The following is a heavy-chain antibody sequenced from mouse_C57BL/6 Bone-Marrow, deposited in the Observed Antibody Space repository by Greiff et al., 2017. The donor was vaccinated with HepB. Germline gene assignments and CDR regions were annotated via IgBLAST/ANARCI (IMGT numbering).Heavy chain of an antibody. J-gene: IGHJ1*03. CDR3: ARLYSNHWYFDV. V-gene: IGHV5-17*01. CDR2: ISSGSGTI. Sequence: DVQLQESGGGLVKPGGSLKLSCAASGFTFSDYGMHWVRQAPEKGLEWVAYISSGSGTIYYADTVKGRFTISRDNAKNTLFLQMTSLRSEDTAMYYCARLYSNHWYFDVWGTGTTVTVSS. D-gene: IGHD2-5*01. CDR1: GFTFSDYG.